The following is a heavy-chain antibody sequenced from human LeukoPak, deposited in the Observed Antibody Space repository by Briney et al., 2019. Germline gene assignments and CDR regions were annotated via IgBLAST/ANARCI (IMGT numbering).Heavy chain of an antibody. J-gene: IGHJ4*02. CDR3: ARDWGGYGPTSHDY. V-gene: IGHV3-74*01. D-gene: IGHD3-16*01. CDR1: GLTFSSSW. Sequence: PGGSLRLSCAASGLTFSSSWMHWVRQGPGRGLVWVSRISSDGSNTIYADSVRGRFTVYRDNAKNTLFLQMNSLRAEDTGVYYCARDWGGYGPTSHDYWGQGTLVTVSS. CDR2: ISSDGSNT.